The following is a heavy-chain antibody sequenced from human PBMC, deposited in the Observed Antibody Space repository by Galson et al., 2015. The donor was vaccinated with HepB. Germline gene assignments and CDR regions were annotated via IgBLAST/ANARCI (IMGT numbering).Heavy chain of an antibody. J-gene: IGHJ6*02. V-gene: IGHV1-18*01. D-gene: IGHD3-16*01. CDR3: ARDIDDEYVGGNLGPYYYSGRCV. Sequence: SVKVSCKASRYTFTSYGVSWVRQAPGQRLEWMGWISAYNGNTNYAQNVQGRVTMTTDTFTSTAYMELRSLRSDDTAVYYCARDIDDEYVGGNLGPYYYSGRCVWGQGTTVTVTS. CDR2: ISAYNGNT. CDR1: RYTFTSYG.